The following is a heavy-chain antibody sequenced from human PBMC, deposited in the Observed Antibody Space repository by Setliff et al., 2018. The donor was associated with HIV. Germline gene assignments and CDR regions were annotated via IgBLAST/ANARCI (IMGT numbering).Heavy chain of an antibody. Sequence: KPSETLSLTCSVSGVSIVPGGFYYNWIRHHPGTGLEWIGTVYYTGKTYYNPSLQSRLTMSADTSKNQLYLKINSVTAADTAVYFCARDLHANWHVVDIWGPGTMVTVSS. CDR2: VYYTGKT. D-gene: IGHD2-15*01. CDR3: ARDLHANWHVVDI. J-gene: IGHJ3*02. V-gene: IGHV4-31*03. CDR1: GVSIVPGGFY.